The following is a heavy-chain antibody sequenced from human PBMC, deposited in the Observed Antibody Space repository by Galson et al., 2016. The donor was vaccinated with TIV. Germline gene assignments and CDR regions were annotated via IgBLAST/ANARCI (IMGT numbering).Heavy chain of an antibody. V-gene: IGHV3-30*04. D-gene: IGHD3-22*01. CDR3: ARGRDYYDTSVYYLFDY. CDR1: GFTFSTFA. CDR2: ITYDGSDK. Sequence: SLRLSCAASGFTFSTFAIHWVRQAPGKGLEWVAVITYDGSDKYYSESVKGRFTISIDNSNKTVYLQVNSLGAEDTAVYYCARGRDYYDTSVYYLFDYWGQGTLVTVSS. J-gene: IGHJ4*02.